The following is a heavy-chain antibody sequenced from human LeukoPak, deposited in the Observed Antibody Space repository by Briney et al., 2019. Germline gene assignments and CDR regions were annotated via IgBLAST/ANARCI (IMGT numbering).Heavy chain of an antibody. V-gene: IGHV3-30*02. CDR2: IRYDGSNK. D-gene: IGHD6-19*01. CDR1: GFTFSSYG. J-gene: IGHJ6*03. CDR3: AREGFAVAGTYYYYMDV. Sequence: GGSLRLSCAASGFTFSSYGMHWVRQAPGKGLEWVAFIRYDGSNKNYADSVKGRFTISRDNSKNTLYLQMNSLRAEDTAVYYCAREGFAVAGTYYYYMDVWGKGTTVTISS.